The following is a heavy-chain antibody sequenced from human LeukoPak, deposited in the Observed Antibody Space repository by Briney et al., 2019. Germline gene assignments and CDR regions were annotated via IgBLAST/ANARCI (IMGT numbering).Heavy chain of an antibody. CDR1: GYTFTSYA. CDR2: ASAYNSNT. D-gene: IGHD5-12*01. Sequence: ASVKVSCKASGYTFTSYAISWVRQAPGQGFEWMGWASAYNSNTNYAQKLQGRVTMTTDTSTSTAYMELRSLRSDNTAVYYCARDPLDSGYVIVWGQGNLVSGS. V-gene: IGHV1-18*01. CDR3: ARDPLDSGYVIV. J-gene: IGHJ4*02.